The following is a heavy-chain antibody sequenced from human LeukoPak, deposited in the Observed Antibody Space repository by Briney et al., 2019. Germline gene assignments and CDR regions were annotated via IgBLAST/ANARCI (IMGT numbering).Heavy chain of an antibody. J-gene: IGHJ6*02. V-gene: IGHV3-23*01. CDR2: ISGSGGST. D-gene: IGHD4-17*01. CDR1: GFTFSSYA. Sequence: GGSLRLSCAASGFTFSSYAMSWVRQAPGKGLEWVSAISGSGGSTYHAGSVKGRFTSSRDNSKNTLYLQMNSLRAEDTAVYYCAKGSVTTVSYYYGMDVWGQGTTVTVSS. CDR3: AKGSVTTVSYYYGMDV.